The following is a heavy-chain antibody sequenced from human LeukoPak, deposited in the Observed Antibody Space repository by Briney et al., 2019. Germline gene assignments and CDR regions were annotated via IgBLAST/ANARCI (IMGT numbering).Heavy chain of an antibody. D-gene: IGHD2-15*01. J-gene: IGHJ5*02. V-gene: IGHV4-39*01. CDR1: GDSISSTTYN. Sequence: SETLSLTCTVSGDSISSTTYNWGWIRQPPGKGLEWIGSIYYSGITYYNPSLTRRVTMSVDTSENQFSLNLNSVTAADTAVYYRARGFRYCSGGSCYPGVNWFDPWGQGTLVTVSS. CDR3: ARGFRYCSGGSCYPGVNWFDP. CDR2: IYYSGIT.